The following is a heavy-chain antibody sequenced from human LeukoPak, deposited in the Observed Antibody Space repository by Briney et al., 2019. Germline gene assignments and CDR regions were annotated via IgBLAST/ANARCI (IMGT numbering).Heavy chain of an antibody. V-gene: IGHV1-8*01. CDR2: MNPNSGNK. D-gene: IGHD6-19*01. Sequence: ASVKVSCKASGYTFTSYDINWVRQATGQGLEWMGWMNPNSGNKGYAQKFQGRVTMTRNTSISTAYMELSSLKASDTAMYYCARRLVLGGIVDYRGQGTLVTVSS. J-gene: IGHJ4*02. CDR1: GYTFTSYD. CDR3: ARRLVLGGIVDY.